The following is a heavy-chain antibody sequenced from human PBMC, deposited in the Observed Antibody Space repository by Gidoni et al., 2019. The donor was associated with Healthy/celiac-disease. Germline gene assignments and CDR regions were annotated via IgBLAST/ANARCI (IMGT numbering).Heavy chain of an antibody. D-gene: IGHD2-15*01. CDR2: IWYDGSNK. CDR3: ARVVVESGIDY. J-gene: IGHJ4*02. CDR1: GFTFSSYG. Sequence: QVQLVESGGGVVQPGRSLRLSCAASGFTFSSYGMHWVRQAPGKGLEWVAVIWYDGSNKYDADSVKGRFTIARDNSKNTLYLQMNSLRAEDTAVYYCARVVVESGIDYWGQGTLVTVSS. V-gene: IGHV3-33*01.